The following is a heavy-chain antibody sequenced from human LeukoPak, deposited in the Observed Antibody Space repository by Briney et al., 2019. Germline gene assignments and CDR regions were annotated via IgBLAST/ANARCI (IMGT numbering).Heavy chain of an antibody. J-gene: IGHJ5*02. D-gene: IGHD1-26*01. V-gene: IGHV1-2*02. Sequence: ASVKVSCKASGYTFTGYYMHWVRQAPGQGLEWMGWINPSSGGTNYAQKFQGRVTMTRDTSISTAYMELSRLRSGDTAVYYCAREHSGSLNWFDPWGQGTLVTVSS. CDR2: INPSSGGT. CDR1: GYTFTGYY. CDR3: AREHSGSLNWFDP.